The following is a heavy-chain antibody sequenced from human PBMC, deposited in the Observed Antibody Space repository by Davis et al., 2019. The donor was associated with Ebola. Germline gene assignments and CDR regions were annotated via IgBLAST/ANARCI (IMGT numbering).Heavy chain of an antibody. CDR1: GYTFTSYG. J-gene: IGHJ6*02. D-gene: IGHD6-19*01. CDR3: ARGDSSGWYSYYYGMDV. CDR2: ISAYNGNT. Sequence: ASVKVSCKASGYTFTSYGISWVRQAPGQGLEWMGWISAYNGNTNYAQKFQGRVTMTRDTSISTAYMELSRLRSDDTAVYYCARGDSSGWYSYYYGMDVWGQGTTVTVSS. V-gene: IGHV1-18*01.